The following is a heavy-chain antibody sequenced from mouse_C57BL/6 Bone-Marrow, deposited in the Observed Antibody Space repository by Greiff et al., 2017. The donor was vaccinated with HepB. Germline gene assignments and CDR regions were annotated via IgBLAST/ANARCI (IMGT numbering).Heavy chain of an antibody. CDR2: INPGSGGT. Sequence: VQLKESGAELVRPGPSVKVSCKASGYAFTNYLIEWVKQRPGQGLEWIGVINPGSGGTNYNEKFKGKATLTADKSSSTAYMQLSSLTSEDSAVYFCARPSPTVVGAMDYWGQGTSVTVSS. CDR1: GYAFTNYL. D-gene: IGHD1-1*01. CDR3: ARPSPTVVGAMDY. J-gene: IGHJ4*01. V-gene: IGHV1-54*01.